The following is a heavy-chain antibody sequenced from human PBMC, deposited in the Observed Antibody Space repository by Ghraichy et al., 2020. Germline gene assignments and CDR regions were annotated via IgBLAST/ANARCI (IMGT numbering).Heavy chain of an antibody. CDR3: ARDGVLVRGENFFDY. CDR2: ISYDGTNK. V-gene: IGHV3-30*03. Sequence: GGSLRLSCAASGFTFSSYGIHWVRQAPGKGLEWVAVISYDGTNKFYGDSVKGRFTISRDNSKNPVFVQMNSLTGEDTAVYYCARDGVLVRGENFFDYWGQGTLVTVSS. J-gene: IGHJ4*02. D-gene: IGHD3-10*01. CDR1: GFTFSSYG.